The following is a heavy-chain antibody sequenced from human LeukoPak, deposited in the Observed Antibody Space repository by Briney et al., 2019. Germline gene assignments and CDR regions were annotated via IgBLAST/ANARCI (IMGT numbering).Heavy chain of an antibody. CDR2: IYYSGST. D-gene: IGHD5-24*01. V-gene: IGHV4-59*08. CDR3: ARHQRWLQLQPFDP. J-gene: IGHJ5*02. Sequence: SETLSLTCTVSGGSISSYYWSWIRQPPGKGLEWIGYIYYSGSTNYNPSLKSRVTISVDTSKNQFSLKLSSVTAADTAVYYCARHQRWLQLQPFDPWGQGTLVTVSS. CDR1: GGSISSYY.